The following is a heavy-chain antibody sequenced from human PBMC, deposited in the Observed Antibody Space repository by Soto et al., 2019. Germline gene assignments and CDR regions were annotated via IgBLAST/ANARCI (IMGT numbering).Heavy chain of an antibody. D-gene: IGHD1-1*01. CDR3: ARHFFDLSARPQTLDY. Sequence: PGESLKISCKGSGYTFTSHWIGWVRQLPGKGLEWMGIIYPEDSDSRYNPSFQGQVTISADMSANTAYLQWSSLKASDTAMYYCARHFFDLSARPQTLDYWGQGTLVTVSS. J-gene: IGHJ4*02. CDR2: IYPEDSDS. V-gene: IGHV5-51*01. CDR1: GYTFTSHW.